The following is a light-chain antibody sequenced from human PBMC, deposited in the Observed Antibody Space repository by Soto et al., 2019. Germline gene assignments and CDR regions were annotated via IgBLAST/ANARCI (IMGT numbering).Light chain of an antibody. Sequence: VLTQSPGTLSLSPGERATLSCRASQRVNNNYLAWYQQKPGQSPRLLIYGASIRATAIPDRFSGSGSGTDFTLTISRLEPEDSAVYYCQQHSRSITFGGGTKVEIK. CDR2: GAS. V-gene: IGKV3-20*01. J-gene: IGKJ4*01. CDR1: QRVNNNY. CDR3: QQHSRSIT.